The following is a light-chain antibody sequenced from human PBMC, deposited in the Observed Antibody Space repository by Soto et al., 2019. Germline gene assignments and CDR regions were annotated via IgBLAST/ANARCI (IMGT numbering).Light chain of an antibody. CDR1: QTINSW. J-gene: IGKJ2*01. Sequence: DIQMTQSPSTLSASVRDRVTITCRASQTINSWLAWYQQRPGKAPRLLIYKASTLESGVPSRFSGSGSGTEFTLTISTLQPYDFATYYCQQYDSIPYTCGQGTKLDIK. CDR2: KAS. CDR3: QQYDSIPYT. V-gene: IGKV1-5*03.